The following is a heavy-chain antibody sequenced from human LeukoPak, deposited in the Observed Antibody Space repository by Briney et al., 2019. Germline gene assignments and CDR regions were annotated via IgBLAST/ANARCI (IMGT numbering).Heavy chain of an antibody. Sequence: GRSLRLSCTASGFTFGDYAMSWVRQAPGKGLEWVANIKQDGSEKYYVDSVKGRFTISRDNAKNSLYLQMNSLRAEDTAVYYCAREDGSGWAFDYWGQGTLVTVSS. V-gene: IGHV3-7*01. D-gene: IGHD6-19*01. CDR3: AREDGSGWAFDY. J-gene: IGHJ4*02. CDR2: IKQDGSEK. CDR1: GFTFGDYA.